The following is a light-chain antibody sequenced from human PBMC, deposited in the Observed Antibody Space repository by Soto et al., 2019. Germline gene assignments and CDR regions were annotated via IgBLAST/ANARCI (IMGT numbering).Light chain of an antibody. CDR2: GNN. J-gene: IGLJ2*01. CDR1: SSNIGAGYD. Sequence: QPVLTQPPSVSGAPGQRVTISCTGSSSNIGAGYDVHWYQQLPGTAPKLLICGNNNRPSGVPDRFSGSKSGTSASLAITGLQAEDEADYYCQSYDRSLSGSGIFSGGTQLTVL. CDR3: QSYDRSLSGSGI. V-gene: IGLV1-40*01.